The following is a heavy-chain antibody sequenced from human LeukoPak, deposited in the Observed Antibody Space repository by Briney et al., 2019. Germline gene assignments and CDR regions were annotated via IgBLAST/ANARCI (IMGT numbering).Heavy chain of an antibody. D-gene: IGHD4-23*01. J-gene: IGHJ4*02. CDR3: ASVSYGGNSVPRDY. CDR1: GFTFSSYS. Sequence: GGSLRLSCAASGFTFSSYSMNWVRQAPGEGLEWVSSISSSSSYIYYADSVKGRFTISRDNAKNSLYLQMNSLRAEDTAVYYCASVSYGGNSVPRDYWGQGTLVTVSS. V-gene: IGHV3-21*01. CDR2: ISSSSSYI.